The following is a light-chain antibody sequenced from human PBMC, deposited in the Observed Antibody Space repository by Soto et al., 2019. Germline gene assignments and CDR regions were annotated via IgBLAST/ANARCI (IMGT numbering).Light chain of an antibody. CDR3: SSYSRNTLFV. CDR2: EVS. J-gene: IGLJ1*01. V-gene: IGLV2-14*01. Sequence: QSALTQPASVSGSPGQSITISCTGTSSDVGGYNYVSWYQQHPGKAPKLMIYEVSNRPSGVSNRFSGSKSGHTASLTISGLQAEDEADYYCSSYSRNTLFVFGSGTKVTVL. CDR1: SSDVGGYNY.